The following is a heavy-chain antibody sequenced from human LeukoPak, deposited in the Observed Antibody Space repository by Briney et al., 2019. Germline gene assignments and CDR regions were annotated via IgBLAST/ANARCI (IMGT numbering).Heavy chain of an antibody. Sequence: GGSLRLSCAASGFTFSTYWMTWVRQAPGKGLEWVANMNPDGGQKYYVDPVKGRFTISRDNAKNSLYLQMNSLTAEDTAVYYCARDDGFSCYSYWGQGTLVTVSS. J-gene: IGHJ4*02. V-gene: IGHV3-7*01. CDR1: GFTFSTYW. D-gene: IGHD3/OR15-3a*01. CDR2: MNPDGGQK. CDR3: ARDDGFSCYSY.